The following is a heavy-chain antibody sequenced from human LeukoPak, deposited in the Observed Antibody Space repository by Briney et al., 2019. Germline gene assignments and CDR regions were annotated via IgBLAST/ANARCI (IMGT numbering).Heavy chain of an antibody. Sequence: PSETLSLTCTVSGGSISSSSYYWGWIRQPPGKGLEWIGSIYYRGSTYYNPSLKSRVTISVDTSKNQFSLKLSSVTAADTAVYYCARHDLEYSSSSGYYYYYYMDVWGKGTTVTVSS. CDR1: GGSISSSSYY. CDR2: IYYRGST. J-gene: IGHJ6*03. D-gene: IGHD6-6*01. CDR3: ARHDLEYSSSSGYYYYYYMDV. V-gene: IGHV4-39*01.